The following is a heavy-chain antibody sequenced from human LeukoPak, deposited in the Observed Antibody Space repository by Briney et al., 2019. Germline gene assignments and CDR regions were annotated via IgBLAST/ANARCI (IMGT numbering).Heavy chain of an antibody. V-gene: IGHV3-74*01. CDR1: GFTFSSYW. CDR3: ASRPVTSKPFDY. Sequence: GGSLRLSCAASGFTFSSYWMHWVRQAPGKGLVWVSRINSDGSSTSYADSVKGRFTISRDNAKNSLYLQMNSLRAEDTAVYYCASRPVTSKPFDYWGQGTLVTVSS. CDR2: INSDGSST. J-gene: IGHJ4*02.